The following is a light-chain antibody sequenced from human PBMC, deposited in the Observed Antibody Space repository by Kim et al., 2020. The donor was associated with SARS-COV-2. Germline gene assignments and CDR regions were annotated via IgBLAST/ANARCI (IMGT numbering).Light chain of an antibody. CDR1: REHNHCA. CDR3: QTWGTDIRV. CDR2: VKSDGSH. Sequence: SDNLPCTLSREHNHCAITWHRQQPEKGPRYLMKVKSDGSHIKGDGIPDRFSVSSSGAERYLTISSLQSDDEADYYCQTWGTDIRVFGGGTQLTVL. J-gene: IGLJ3*02. V-gene: IGLV4-69*01.